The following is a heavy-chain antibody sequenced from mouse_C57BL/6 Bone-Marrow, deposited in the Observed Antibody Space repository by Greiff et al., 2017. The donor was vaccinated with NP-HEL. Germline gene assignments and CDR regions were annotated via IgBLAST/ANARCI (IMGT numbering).Heavy chain of an antibody. J-gene: IGHJ2*01. Sequence: VQLVESGAELARPGASVKLSCKASGYTFTSYGISWVKQRTGQGLEWIGEIYPRSGNTYYNEKFKGKATLTADKSSSTAYMELRSLTSEDSAVYFCARFYGSSYFDYWGQGTTLTVSS. CDR1: GYTFTSYG. CDR2: IYPRSGNT. D-gene: IGHD1-1*01. V-gene: IGHV1-81*01. CDR3: ARFYGSSYFDY.